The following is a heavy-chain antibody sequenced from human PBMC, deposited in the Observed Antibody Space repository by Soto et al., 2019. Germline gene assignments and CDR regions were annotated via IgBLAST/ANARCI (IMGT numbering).Heavy chain of an antibody. CDR3: ASFSSSWYLYNY. Sequence: EVQLVESGGGLVQPGGSLRLSCAASGFTFSSYWMSWVRQAPGKGLEWVANIKQDGSEKYYVDSVKGRFTISRDNAKNSLYLKMNSLRAEDTAVYYCASFSSSWYLYNYWGQGTLVTVSS. D-gene: IGHD6-13*01. V-gene: IGHV3-7*01. CDR2: IKQDGSEK. J-gene: IGHJ4*02. CDR1: GFTFSSYW.